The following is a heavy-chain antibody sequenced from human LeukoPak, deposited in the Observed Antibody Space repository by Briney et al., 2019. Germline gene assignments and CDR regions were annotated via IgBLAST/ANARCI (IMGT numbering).Heavy chain of an antibody. CDR3: ATGGSGWYALRY. CDR1: GFTVSSNY. J-gene: IGHJ4*02. V-gene: IGHV3-66*01. CDR2: IYTEGST. Sequence: GGSLRLSCAASGFTVSSNYMSWVRQAPGKGLEWVSVIYTEGSTFYADSVKGRFTISRDNSKNTLYLQMNSLRAEDTAVYYCATGGSGWYALRYWGQGTPVTVSS. D-gene: IGHD6-19*01.